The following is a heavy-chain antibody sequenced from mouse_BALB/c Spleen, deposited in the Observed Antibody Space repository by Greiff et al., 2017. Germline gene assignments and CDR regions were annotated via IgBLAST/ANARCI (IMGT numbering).Heavy chain of an antibody. J-gene: IGHJ3*01. Sequence: EVQLQESGPGLVKPSQSLSLTCTVTGYSITSDYAWNWIRQFPGNKLEWMGYISYSGSTSYNPSLKSRISITRDTSKNQFFLQLNSVTTEDTATYYCASPSTKTGRFFAYWGQGTLVTVSA. D-gene: IGHD2-1*01. CDR2: ISYSGST. CDR1: GYSITSDYA. V-gene: IGHV3-2*02. CDR3: ASPSTKTGRFFAY.